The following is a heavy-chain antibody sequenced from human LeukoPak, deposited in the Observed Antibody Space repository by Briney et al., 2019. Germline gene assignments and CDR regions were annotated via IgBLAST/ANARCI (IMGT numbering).Heavy chain of an antibody. D-gene: IGHD3-10*01. J-gene: IGHJ4*02. CDR1: GFSLSTSGMC. CDR2: IDWDDDK. V-gene: IGHV2-70*11. CDR3: ARTYYYGSGSYYQFGY. Sequence: SGPTLVKPTQTLTLTCAFTGFSLSTSGMCVSWIRQPPGKALEWLARIDWDDDKYYSTSLKTRLTISKDTSKNQVVLTLTNMDPVDTATYYCARTYYYGSGSYYQFGYWGQGTLVTVSS.